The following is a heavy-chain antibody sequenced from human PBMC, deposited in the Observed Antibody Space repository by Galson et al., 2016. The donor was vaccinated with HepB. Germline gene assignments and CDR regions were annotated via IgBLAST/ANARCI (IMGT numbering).Heavy chain of an antibody. J-gene: IGHJ6*02. V-gene: IGHV3-23*05. CDR1: GSAFTTYA. CDR3: AGRVPGSGMDV. D-gene: IGHD1-26*01. Sequence: LRLSCAGSGSAFTTYAMAWVRQAPGKGLEWVSVIGSTGSDTHYADSVKGRFTISRDNFKKTHYLQMHTLRADDTAVYDCAGRVPGSGMDVWGQGTTVTVSS. CDR2: IGSTGSDT.